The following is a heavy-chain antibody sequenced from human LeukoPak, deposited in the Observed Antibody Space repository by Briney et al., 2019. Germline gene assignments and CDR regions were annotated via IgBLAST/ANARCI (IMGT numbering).Heavy chain of an antibody. V-gene: IGHV4-38-2*01. CDR1: GYSISSGYY. J-gene: IGHJ2*01. Sequence: SETLSLTCAVSGYSISSGYYCGWIRQPPGKELEWIGSIYHSGSTYYNPSLKSRVTISVDTSKNQFSLKLSSVTAADTAVYYCARSIVATAYWYFDLWGRGTLVTVSS. D-gene: IGHD5-12*01. CDR3: ARSIVATAYWYFDL. CDR2: IYHSGST.